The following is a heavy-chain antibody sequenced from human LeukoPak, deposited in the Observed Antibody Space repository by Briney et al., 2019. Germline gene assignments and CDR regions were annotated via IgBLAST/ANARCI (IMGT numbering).Heavy chain of an antibody. Sequence: SQTLSLTCTVSSGSISSGSYYWSWIRQPAGKGLEWIGRIYTSGNTNYNPSLNSRVTISVDTSKNQCSLKLTSVTAADTAVYYCARHYGSGMDYFDPWGQGTLVTVSS. CDR3: ARHYGSGMDYFDP. CDR1: SGSISSGSYY. D-gene: IGHD3-10*01. V-gene: IGHV4-61*02. CDR2: IYTSGNT. J-gene: IGHJ5*02.